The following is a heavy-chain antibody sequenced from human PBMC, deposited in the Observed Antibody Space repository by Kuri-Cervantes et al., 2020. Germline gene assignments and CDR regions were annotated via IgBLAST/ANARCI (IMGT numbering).Heavy chain of an antibody. D-gene: IGHD2-15*01. Sequence: SETLSLTCAVYGGSFSDYYWNWIRQPPGKGLKWIGEINHSGSANYNPSLKSRVTISVDTSKNQFSLKLSSVTAADTAVYYCVVAPSSISAFDIWGQGTMVTVSS. CDR3: VVAPSSISAFDI. CDR2: INHSGSA. V-gene: IGHV4-34*01. CDR1: GGSFSDYY. J-gene: IGHJ3*02.